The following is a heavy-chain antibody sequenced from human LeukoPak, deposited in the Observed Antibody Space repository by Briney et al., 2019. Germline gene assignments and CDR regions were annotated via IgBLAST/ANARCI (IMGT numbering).Heavy chain of an antibody. D-gene: IGHD6-13*01. CDR3: ARHLSVAAALD. J-gene: IGHJ4*02. V-gene: IGHV4-38-2*02. CDR1: GYSISSGYY. CDR2: IYHSGST. Sequence: PSETLSLTCTVSGYSISSGYYWGWIRQPPGKGLEWIGSIYHSGSTYYNPSLKSRVTISVDTSKNQFSLKLSSVTAADTAVYYCARHLSVAAALDWGQGTLVTVSS.